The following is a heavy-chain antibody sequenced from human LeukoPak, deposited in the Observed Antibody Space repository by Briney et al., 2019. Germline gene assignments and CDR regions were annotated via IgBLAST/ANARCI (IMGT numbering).Heavy chain of an antibody. CDR3: ARGFPKATSSSCDY. Sequence: ASVKVSCKASGYTFTSYGISWVRQAPGQGLERMGWISAYNGNTNYAQKLQGRVTMTTDTSTSTSYMELRSLRSDDTAVYYCARGFPKATSSSCDYWGQGTLVTVSS. J-gene: IGHJ4*02. CDR2: ISAYNGNT. V-gene: IGHV1-18*01. D-gene: IGHD6-13*01. CDR1: GYTFTSYG.